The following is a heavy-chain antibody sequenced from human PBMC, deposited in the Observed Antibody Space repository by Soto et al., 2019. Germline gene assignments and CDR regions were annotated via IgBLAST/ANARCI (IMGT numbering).Heavy chain of an antibody. D-gene: IGHD3-22*01. CDR1: GFTFNNHW. CDR2: INPDGSEE. CDR3: ARDGYYSDSSGFYYRFFDY. V-gene: IGHV3-7*01. Sequence: EVQLVESGGGLVQPGGSLRLSCTASGFTFNNHWMDWVRQTPVKGLEWVANINPDGSEEHYVDSVKGRFTISRDNAKNSLYLQMNSLRDEDSAMYYCARDGYYSDSSGFYYRFFDYWGQGTLVTVSS. J-gene: IGHJ4*02.